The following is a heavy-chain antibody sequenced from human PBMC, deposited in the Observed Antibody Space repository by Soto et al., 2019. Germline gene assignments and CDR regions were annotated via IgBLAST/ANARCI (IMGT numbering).Heavy chain of an antibody. CDR3: AREGNDRHFFFDS. V-gene: IGHV4-4*07. D-gene: IGHD3-3*02. Sequence: QLQESGPGLVKPSETLSLTCNVSGRSMICYYWSWIRQPAGKGLEWIGRVYTGGNTNYNPSLKSRVTMSVDTSKSQFSLKLASVTAADTAVYYCAREGNDRHFFFDSWGQGTLVTVSS. CDR1: GRSMICYY. J-gene: IGHJ4*02. CDR2: VYTGGNT.